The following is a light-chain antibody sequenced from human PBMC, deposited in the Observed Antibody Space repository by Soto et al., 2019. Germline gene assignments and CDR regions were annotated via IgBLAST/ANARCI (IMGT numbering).Light chain of an antibody. V-gene: IGKV3-15*01. Sequence: EIVLTMSPATLSVSPRERVPLSCMSSQSVSTRLAWYQHKPGQSPRLLISGASTGATGIPPRFSASGSGTDFTLTVNSLQSEDIAVYYCQQYSNWPPAITFAQGTRLEI. CDR2: GAS. CDR1: QSVSTR. CDR3: QQYSNWPPAIT. J-gene: IGKJ5*01.